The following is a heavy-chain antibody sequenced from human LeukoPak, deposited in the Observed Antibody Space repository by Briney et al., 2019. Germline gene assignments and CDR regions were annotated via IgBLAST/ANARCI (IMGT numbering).Heavy chain of an antibody. CDR2: ISSSSSNT. D-gene: IGHD3-10*02. Sequence: PGGSLRLSCAASGFTFSDYYMSWIRQAPGKGLEWLSYISSSSSNTDYADSVKGRFTISRDNAKNSLYLEMNNLRAEDTAVYYCARTGGRITMIGDIWGQGTMVTVSS. CDR3: ARTGGRITMIGDI. J-gene: IGHJ3*02. V-gene: IGHV3-11*03. CDR1: GFTFSDYY.